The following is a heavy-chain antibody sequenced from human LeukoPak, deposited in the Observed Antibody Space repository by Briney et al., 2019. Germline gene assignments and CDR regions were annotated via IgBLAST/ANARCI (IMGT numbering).Heavy chain of an antibody. CDR2: ISHDGTNE. Sequence: GGSLRLSCVASRFTFNNYGMHWVRQAPGKGLEWVSLISHDGTNEDYSDSVEGRFTISRDNSKKTVYLQMDSLRSEDTAVYYCVRGALRKLWTLGVDWGQGTLVIVSS. CDR3: VRGALRKLWTLGVD. D-gene: IGHD3-16*01. V-gene: IGHV3-30*04. J-gene: IGHJ4*02. CDR1: RFTFNNYG.